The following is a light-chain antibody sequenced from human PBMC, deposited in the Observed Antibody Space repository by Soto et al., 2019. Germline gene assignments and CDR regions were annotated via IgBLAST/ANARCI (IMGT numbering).Light chain of an antibody. Sequence: VVMTQSPATLSVSPGERATLSCRASRGIGSTLAWYQQKPGQAPRLLIYGASNRATGIPERFTGSGSGTDFTLTISRLETQDSAMYYCQQYVISVTFGQGTRLEI. CDR1: RGIGST. CDR3: QQYVISVT. J-gene: IGKJ5*01. CDR2: GAS. V-gene: IGKV3-20*01.